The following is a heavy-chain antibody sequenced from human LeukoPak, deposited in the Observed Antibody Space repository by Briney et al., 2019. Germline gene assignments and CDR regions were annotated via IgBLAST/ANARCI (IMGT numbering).Heavy chain of an antibody. Sequence: GGSLRLSCAASGFTFSKNGMHWVRQAPGKGLEWMALIRYDTNNKYYADSVKSRFTISGDNSKLYLQMNSLRDEDTAVYYCAKARGDGYNDAFDMWGQGTMVTVSS. D-gene: IGHD5-24*01. J-gene: IGHJ3*02. CDR3: AKARGDGYNDAFDM. CDR1: GFTFSKNG. V-gene: IGHV3-30*02. CDR2: IRYDTNNK.